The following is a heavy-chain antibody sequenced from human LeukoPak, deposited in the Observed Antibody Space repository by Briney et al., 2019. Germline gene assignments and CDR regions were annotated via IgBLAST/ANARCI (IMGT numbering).Heavy chain of an antibody. J-gene: IGHJ4*02. CDR2: INHSGST. D-gene: IGHD2-2*02. CDR1: GGSFSGYH. Sequence: SETLSLTCAVYGGSFSGYHWSWIRQPPGKGLEWIGEINHSGSTNYNPSLKSRVTISVDTSKNQFSLKLSSVTAADTAVYYCARLGYCSSTSCYILDYWGQGTLVTVSS. V-gene: IGHV4-34*01. CDR3: ARLGYCSSTSCYILDY.